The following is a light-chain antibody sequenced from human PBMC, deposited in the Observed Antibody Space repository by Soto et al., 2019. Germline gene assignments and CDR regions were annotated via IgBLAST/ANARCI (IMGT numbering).Light chain of an antibody. V-gene: IGKV1-5*03. CDR3: QQYTTYWT. Sequence: DIQMTQSPSTLSASVGDRVTITCRASQSISSWLAWYQHKPGEAPKLLISQASILESVVPPRFSGSGSGTEFTLTITSLQPEDFTTYFCQQYTTYWTFGQGTKVQMK. CDR2: QAS. J-gene: IGKJ1*01. CDR1: QSISSW.